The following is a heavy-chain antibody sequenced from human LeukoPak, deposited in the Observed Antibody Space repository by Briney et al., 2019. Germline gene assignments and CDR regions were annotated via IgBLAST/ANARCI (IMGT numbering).Heavy chain of an antibody. V-gene: IGHV3-11*04. J-gene: IGHJ5*02. D-gene: IGHD3-22*01. CDR2: TSSSGNTT. CDR1: RFTFSDNY. Sequence: PCWSLKIGCAASRFTFSDNYMSWILKAPGKGLEWVSYTSSSGNTTYNADSVKGRFGITRDNAKNSLYLQMNSLRAEDTAVYYCATDGRTVFYDSSGYSLPGSWFDPWGQGTLVTVSS. CDR3: ATDGRTVFYDSSGYSLPGSWFDP.